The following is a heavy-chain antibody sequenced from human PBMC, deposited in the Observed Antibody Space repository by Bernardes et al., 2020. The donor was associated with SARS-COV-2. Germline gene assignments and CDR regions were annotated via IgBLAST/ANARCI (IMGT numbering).Heavy chain of an antibody. J-gene: IGHJ6*02. CDR2: FAPEDGET. V-gene: IGHV1-24*01. CDR3: ATDQRYYDILTGRTYYYGMDL. D-gene: IGHD3-9*01. CDR1: GYTLTALS. Sequence: ASVKVSCKVSGYTLTALSMHWVRQAPGQGLEWMGGFAPEDGETIYAQKFQGRVTMTEDTSTDTAYMELSSLRSEDTAVYYCATDQRYYDILTGRTYYYGMDLWGQGTTVTFSS.